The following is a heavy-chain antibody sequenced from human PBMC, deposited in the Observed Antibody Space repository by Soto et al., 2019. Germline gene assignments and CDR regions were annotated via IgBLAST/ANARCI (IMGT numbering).Heavy chain of an antibody. CDR1: GGSISSSNW. V-gene: IGHV4-4*02. D-gene: IGHD6-13*01. CDR2: IYHSGST. CDR3: ALIAAAGRGY. Sequence: QVQLQESGPGLVKPSGTLSLTCAVSGGSISSSNWWSWVRQPPGKGLEWIGEIYHSGSTNYNPSLKXXVXIXXDKAKNQFSLKLSSVTAADTAVYYCALIAAAGRGYWGQGTLVTVSS. J-gene: IGHJ4*02.